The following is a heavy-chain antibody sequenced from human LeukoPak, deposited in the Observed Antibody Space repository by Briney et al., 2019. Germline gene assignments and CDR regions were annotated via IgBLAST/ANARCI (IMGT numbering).Heavy chain of an antibody. J-gene: IGHJ6*03. Sequence: NPSETLSLTCTVSGDSIISSSYYWGWIRQPPGKGLEWVGSIYYSGRTYYNPSLESRVTISVDTSKNQFSLKLSSVTAADTAVYYCARDKSAYYSSTYYYMDVWGKGTTVTVSS. CDR3: ARDKSAYYSSTYYYMDV. CDR2: IYYSGRT. CDR1: GDSIISSSYY. V-gene: IGHV4-39*07. D-gene: IGHD6-13*01.